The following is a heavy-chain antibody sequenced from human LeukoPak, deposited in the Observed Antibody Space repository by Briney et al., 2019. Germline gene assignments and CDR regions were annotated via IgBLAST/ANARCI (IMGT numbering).Heavy chain of an antibody. CDR3: ARGRRYYDSSGRYFDF. Sequence: SETLSLTCTVSGGSLNDYHWSWIRQPPGKGLEYIGYIFYTGSTNYHPSLKSRVSISIDKSRNRFSLRLSSVTAADTAVYFCARGRRYYDSSGRYFDFWGQGSLVTVSS. V-gene: IGHV4-59*08. J-gene: IGHJ4*02. CDR1: GGSLNDYH. D-gene: IGHD3-22*01. CDR2: IFYTGST.